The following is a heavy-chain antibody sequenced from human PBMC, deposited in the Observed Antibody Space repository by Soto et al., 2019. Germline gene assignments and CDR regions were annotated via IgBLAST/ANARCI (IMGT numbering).Heavy chain of an antibody. J-gene: IGHJ3*02. D-gene: IGHD4-17*01. CDR2: IHHSGNT. V-gene: IGHV4-38-2*01. Sequence: SETLSHSCAVSGFSITSGYFWCCIGQPPGKGLEWIGTIHHSGNTYYNPSLKSRVTISVDTSKNQFSLKLSSVTAADTAVYYCARAVYGGNLHDAFDIWGQGTMVTV. CDR1: GFSITSGYF. CDR3: ARAVYGGNLHDAFDI.